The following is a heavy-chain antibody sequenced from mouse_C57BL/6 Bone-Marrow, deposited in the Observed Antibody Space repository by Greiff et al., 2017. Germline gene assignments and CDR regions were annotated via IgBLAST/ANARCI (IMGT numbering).Heavy chain of an antibody. J-gene: IGHJ3*01. V-gene: IGHV1-69*01. Sequence: QVQLQQPGAELVMPGASVKLSCKASGYTFTSYWMHWVKQRPGQGLEWIGEIDPSDSYTNYNQKFKDKSTLTVDKSSSTAYMQLSSLTSEDSAVYYCARDRYYGSSWFAYWGQGTLVTVSA. D-gene: IGHD1-1*01. CDR1: GYTFTSYW. CDR3: ARDRYYGSSWFAY. CDR2: IDPSDSYT.